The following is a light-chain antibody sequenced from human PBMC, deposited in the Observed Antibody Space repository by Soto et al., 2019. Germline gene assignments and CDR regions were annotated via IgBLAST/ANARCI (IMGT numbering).Light chain of an antibody. J-gene: IGKJ1*01. CDR1: QSISRN. V-gene: IGKV1-39*01. CDR2: STS. Sequence: DILMTQSPSSLSASVGDRVTITCLASQSISRNLNWYQQRPGRAPKLLIHSTSNLQSGVPSRFSGSGSGTDFALTISSLEPEDFATYYCQQSYSRWTFGQGTKV. CDR3: QQSYSRWT.